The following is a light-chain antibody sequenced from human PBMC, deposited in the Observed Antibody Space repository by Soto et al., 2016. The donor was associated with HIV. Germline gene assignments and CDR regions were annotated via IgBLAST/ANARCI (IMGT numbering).Light chain of an antibody. V-gene: IGKV1D-16*01. Sequence: DIQMTQSPSSVSASLGDRVTVTCRASQGINKWLAWYQQKQGEAPKLLIYAATNLQNGVPSRFSGSGSGTDFTLTISSLQPEDFATYYCQQYNSYPPTFGQGTKLEIK. CDR1: QGINKW. CDR2: AAT. J-gene: IGKJ2*01. CDR3: QQYNSYPPT.